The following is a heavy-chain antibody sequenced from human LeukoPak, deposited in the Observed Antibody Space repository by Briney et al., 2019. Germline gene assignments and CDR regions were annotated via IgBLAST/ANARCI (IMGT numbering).Heavy chain of an antibody. J-gene: IGHJ4*02. Sequence: PGGSLRLSCAASGFTFSSYGMHWVRQAPGKGLEWVAFIRYDGSNKYYADSVKGRFTISRDNSKNTLYLQMNSLRAEDTAVYYCASGNYDILPPLDYWGQGTLVTVSP. CDR2: IRYDGSNK. CDR3: ASGNYDILPPLDY. CDR1: GFTFSSYG. D-gene: IGHD3-9*01. V-gene: IGHV3-30*02.